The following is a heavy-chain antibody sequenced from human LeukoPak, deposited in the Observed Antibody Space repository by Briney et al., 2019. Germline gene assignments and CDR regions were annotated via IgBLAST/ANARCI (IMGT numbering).Heavy chain of an antibody. CDR2: IYPGDSDT. CDR3: ARLWFGELSNPADY. CDR1: GYSFTSYW. Sequence: GASLQISCKGSGYSFTSYWIGWVRQLPGKGLEWMGIIYPGDSDTRYSPSFQGQVTISADKSISTAYLQWSSLKASDTAMYYCARLWFGELSNPADYWGQGTLVTVSS. D-gene: IGHD3-10*01. J-gene: IGHJ4*02. V-gene: IGHV5-51*01.